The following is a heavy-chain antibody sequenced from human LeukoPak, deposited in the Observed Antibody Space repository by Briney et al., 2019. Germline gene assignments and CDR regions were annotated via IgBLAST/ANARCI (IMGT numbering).Heavy chain of an antibody. CDR3: VREDTPATANY. D-gene: IGHD2-21*02. J-gene: IGHJ4*02. CDR2: ISGGGDIT. Sequence: GGSLRLSCAASGFNFANHAMSWVRQTPGKGLEWVSAISGGGDITYYADSVTGRFTISRDDSKDTLFLQMHSLRPGDTAVYYCVREDTPATANYWGQGTLVTISS. CDR1: GFNFANHA. V-gene: IGHV3-23*01.